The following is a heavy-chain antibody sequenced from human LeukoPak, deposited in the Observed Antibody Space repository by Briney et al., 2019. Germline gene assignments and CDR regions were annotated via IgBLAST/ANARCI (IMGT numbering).Heavy chain of an antibody. CDR3: ARVQLGMHYFDY. D-gene: IGHD2-2*01. Sequence: SQTLSLTCTVSGGSISSGGYYWSWIRQHPGKGLEWIGYIYYSGSTYYNPSLKSRVTISVDPSKNKVSLKLSSVTAADTAVYYCARVQLGMHYFDYWGQGTLVTVSS. CDR2: IYYSGST. J-gene: IGHJ4*02. V-gene: IGHV4-31*03. CDR1: GGSISSGGYY.